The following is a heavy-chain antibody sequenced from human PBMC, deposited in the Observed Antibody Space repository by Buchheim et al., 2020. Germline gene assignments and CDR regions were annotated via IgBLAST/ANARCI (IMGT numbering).Heavy chain of an antibody. CDR2: ISGSGGST. J-gene: IGHJ4*02. CDR1: GFTFSSYA. CDR3: AIDGIVVVVARTCFDY. V-gene: IGHV3-23*01. Sequence: EVQLLESGGGLVQPGGSLRLSCAASGFTFSSYAMSWVSQAPGKGLEWVSAISGSGGSTYYADSVKGRFTISTDNSKNTLYLQRNSLRAEDTAVYYCAIDGIVVVVARTCFDYLGQGAL. D-gene: IGHD2-15*01.